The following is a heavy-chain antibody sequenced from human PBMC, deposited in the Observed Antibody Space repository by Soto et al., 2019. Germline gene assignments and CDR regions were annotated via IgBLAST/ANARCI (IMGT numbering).Heavy chain of an antibody. V-gene: IGHV1-18*01. J-gene: IGHJ2*01. Sequence: GLEWMGWISAYNGNTNYAQKLQGRVTMTTDTSTSTAYMELRSLRSDDTAVYYCARVFFKGGSGNPESLAGFDFLGNRTFD. CDR2: ISAYNGNT. CDR3: ARVFFKGGSGNPESLAGFDFLGNRTFD. D-gene: IGHD2-15*01.